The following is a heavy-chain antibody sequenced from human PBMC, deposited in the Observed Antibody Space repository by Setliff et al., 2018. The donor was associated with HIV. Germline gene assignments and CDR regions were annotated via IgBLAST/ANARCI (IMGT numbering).Heavy chain of an antibody. V-gene: IGHV4-59*11. CDR1: GGSISSHY. D-gene: IGHD3-10*01. Sequence: TSETLSLTCTVSGGSISSHYWSWIRQPPGKGLEWIGYIYYSGNTNYNPSLKSRVTISVDTSKNQFSLKLSSVTAADTAVYYCARRGENFDYWGQGTLVTVSS. CDR3: ARRGENFDY. CDR2: IYYSGNT. J-gene: IGHJ4*02.